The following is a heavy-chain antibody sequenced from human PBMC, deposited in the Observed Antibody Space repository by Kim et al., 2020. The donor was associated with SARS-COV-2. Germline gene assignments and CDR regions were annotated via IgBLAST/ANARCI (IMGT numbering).Heavy chain of an antibody. J-gene: IGHJ6*02. Sequence: SETLSLTCTVSGGSISSGGYYWSWIRQHPGKGLEWIGYIYYSGSTYYNPSLKSRVTISVDTSKNQFSLKLSSVTAADTAVYYCASSGYSSSWYTPMDVWGQGTTVTVSS. CDR3: ASSGYSSSWYTPMDV. CDR1: GGSISSGGYY. D-gene: IGHD6-13*01. V-gene: IGHV4-31*03. CDR2: IYYSGST.